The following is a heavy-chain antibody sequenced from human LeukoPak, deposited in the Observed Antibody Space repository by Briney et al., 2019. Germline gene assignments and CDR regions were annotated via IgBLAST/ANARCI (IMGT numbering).Heavy chain of an antibody. J-gene: IGHJ3*02. CDR1: GDSVSRSSYY. CDR3: AKRLNYYDSSGYYRIGAFDI. D-gene: IGHD3-22*01. CDR2: IHYSGTT. Sequence: SETLSLTCTVSGDSVSRSSYYWDWIRQSPGKGLEWIGNIHYSGTTYYNPSLKSRVTISVDTSKNQFSLKVNSVTAADTAVYYCAKRLNYYDSSGYYRIGAFDIWGQGTMVTVSS. V-gene: IGHV4-39*01.